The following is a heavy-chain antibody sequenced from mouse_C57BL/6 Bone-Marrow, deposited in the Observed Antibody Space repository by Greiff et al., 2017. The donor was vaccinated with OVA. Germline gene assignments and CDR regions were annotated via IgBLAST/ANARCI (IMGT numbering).Heavy chain of an antibody. CDR1: GFSFNTYA. V-gene: IGHV10-1*01. Sequence: DAGGGLVQPKGSLKLSCAASGFSFNTYAMNWVRQAPGKGLEWVARIRSKSNNYATYYADSVKDRFTISRDVSESMLYLQMNNLKTEDTAMYYCVRQEGFFDYWGQGTTLTVSS. J-gene: IGHJ2*01. CDR2: IRSKSNNYAT. CDR3: VRQEGFFDY.